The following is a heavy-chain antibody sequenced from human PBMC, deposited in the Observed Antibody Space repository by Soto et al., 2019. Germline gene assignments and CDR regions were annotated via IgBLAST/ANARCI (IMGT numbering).Heavy chain of an antibody. J-gene: IGHJ3*02. Sequence: GGSLRLSCAASGFTFSSYAMSWVRQAPGKGLEWVSAISGSGGSTYYADSVKGRFTISRDNSKNTLYLQMNSLRAEDTAVYYCAKGKNTAVVRPDAFDIWGQGTMVTVSS. CDR1: GFTFSSYA. V-gene: IGHV3-23*01. CDR2: ISGSGGST. D-gene: IGHD2-2*02. CDR3: AKGKNTAVVRPDAFDI.